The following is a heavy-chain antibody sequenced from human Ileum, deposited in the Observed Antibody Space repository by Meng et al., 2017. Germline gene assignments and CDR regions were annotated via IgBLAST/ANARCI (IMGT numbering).Heavy chain of an antibody. D-gene: IGHD1-7*01. Sequence: GESLKISCAASGFTFDSNAMNWVRQAPGRGLEWVSLISVRGDVTYYAHSVNGRFTISRDNSKNTLYLQVNSPRAEDTAVYYCARAPTGTTKIFDYWGQGTLVTVSS. J-gene: IGHJ4*02. CDR3: ARAPTGTTKIFDY. V-gene: IGHV3-23*01. CDR2: ISVRGDVT. CDR1: GFTFDSNA.